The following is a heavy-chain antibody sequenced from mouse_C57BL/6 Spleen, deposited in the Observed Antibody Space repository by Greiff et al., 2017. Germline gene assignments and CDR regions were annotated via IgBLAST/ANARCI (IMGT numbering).Heavy chain of an antibody. CDR3: ARAYGNYLFDY. CDR2: INPNNGGT. Sequence: EVQLQQSGPELVKPGASVKISCKASGYTFTDYYMNWVKQSHGKSLEWIGDINPNNGGTSYNQKFKGKATLTVDKSSSTAYMELRSLTSEDSAVYYCARAYGNYLFDYWGQGTTLTVSS. V-gene: IGHV1-26*01. CDR1: GYTFTDYY. D-gene: IGHD2-1*01. J-gene: IGHJ2*01.